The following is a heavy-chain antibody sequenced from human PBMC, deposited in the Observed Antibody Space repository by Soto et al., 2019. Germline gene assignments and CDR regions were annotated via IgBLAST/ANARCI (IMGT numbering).Heavy chain of an antibody. J-gene: IGHJ3*02. Sequence: PSETLSLTCTVSGGSISRYYWSWIRQPPGKGLEYIGYIYYRGGTNYNPSLNSRVTISVDTSKNQFSLKLSSVTAADTAVYYCARDLGSAAFDIWGRGTMVTVSS. CDR2: IYYRGGT. CDR1: GGSISRYY. CDR3: ARDLGSAAFDI. D-gene: IGHD1-26*01. V-gene: IGHV4-59*01.